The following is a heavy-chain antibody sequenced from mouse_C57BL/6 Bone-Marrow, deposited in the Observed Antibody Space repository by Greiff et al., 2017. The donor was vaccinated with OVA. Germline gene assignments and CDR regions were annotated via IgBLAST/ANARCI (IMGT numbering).Heavy chain of an antibody. CDR1: GYTFTSYG. J-gene: IGHJ2*01. CDR2: IYPRSGNT. CDR3: ARDDPISTALDY. D-gene: IGHD1-1*01. Sequence: QVQLQQSGAELARPGASVKLSCKASGYTFTSYGISWVKQRTGQGLEWIGEIYPRSGNTYYNEKFKGKATLTADKSSSTAYMELRSLTSEDSAVDFWARDDPISTALDYWGQGTTLTVSS. V-gene: IGHV1-81*01.